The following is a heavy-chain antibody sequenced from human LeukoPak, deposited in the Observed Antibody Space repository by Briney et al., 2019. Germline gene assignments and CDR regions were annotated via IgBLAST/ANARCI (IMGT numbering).Heavy chain of an antibody. D-gene: IGHD3-9*01. J-gene: IGHJ4*02. CDR1: GYTFTGYY. V-gene: IGHV1-2*02. CDR3: ARHYDILTGFRALRY. CDR2: INPNSGGT. Sequence: ASVKVSCKASGYTFTGYYMHWVRQAPGQGLEWMGWINPNSGGTNYAQKFQGRVTMTRDTSISTAYMELSRLRSDDTAVYYCARHYDILTGFRALRYWDQGTLVTVSS.